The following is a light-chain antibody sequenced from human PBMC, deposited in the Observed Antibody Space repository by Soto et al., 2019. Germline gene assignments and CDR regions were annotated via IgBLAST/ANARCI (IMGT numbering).Light chain of an antibody. CDR2: EVT. Sequence: QSALTQPASLSGSPGQSITISCTGTGRDLGDFYFVSWYQQRPGQAPRLLIYEVTNRPSGISDRFSGSKSGSTASLTISGLQAEDEADYYCSSYASGPTFLFGGGTKVTVL. J-gene: IGLJ3*02. V-gene: IGLV2-14*01. CDR3: SSYASGPTFL. CDR1: GRDLGDFYF.